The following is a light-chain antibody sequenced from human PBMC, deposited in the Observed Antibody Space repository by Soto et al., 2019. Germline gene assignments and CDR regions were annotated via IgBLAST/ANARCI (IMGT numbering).Light chain of an antibody. Sequence: EIAMTQSPATLSVSPGERATLSCRASQSVSSNLAWHQQRPGQAPRLLIYGASSRATGIPARFSGSGSGTEFTLTISSLESDDFALYFCQEYNDWPLRTFGQGTKVDIK. V-gene: IGKV3-15*01. J-gene: IGKJ1*01. CDR3: QEYNDWPLRT. CDR1: QSVSSN. CDR2: GAS.